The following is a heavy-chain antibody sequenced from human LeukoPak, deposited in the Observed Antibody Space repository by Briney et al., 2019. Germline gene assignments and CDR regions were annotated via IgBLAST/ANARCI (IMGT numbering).Heavy chain of an antibody. Sequence: PSETLSLTCTVSGYSISSGYYWGWIRQPPGKGLEWIGSIYHSGSTYYNPSLKSRVTISVDTSKNQFSLKLSSVTAADTAVYYCARENLGFGELIYYYYYMDVWGKGTTVTVPS. CDR3: ARENLGFGELIYYYYYMDV. D-gene: IGHD3-10*01. V-gene: IGHV4-38-2*02. J-gene: IGHJ6*03. CDR1: GYSISSGYY. CDR2: IYHSGST.